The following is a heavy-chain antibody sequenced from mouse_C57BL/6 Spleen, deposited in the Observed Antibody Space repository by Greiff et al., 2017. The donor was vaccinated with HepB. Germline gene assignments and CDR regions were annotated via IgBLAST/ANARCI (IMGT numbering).Heavy chain of an antibody. CDR3: TREDYYGSSYEDWYFDV. CDR1: GYTFTDYE. J-gene: IGHJ1*03. CDR2: IDPETGGT. Sequence: VQLQQSGAELVRPGASVTLSCKASGYTFTDYEMHWVKQTPVHGLEWIGAIDPETGGTAYNQKFKGKAILTADKSSSTAYMELRSRTSEDSAVYYCTREDYYGSSYEDWYFDVWGTGTTVTVSS. D-gene: IGHD1-1*01. V-gene: IGHV1-15*01.